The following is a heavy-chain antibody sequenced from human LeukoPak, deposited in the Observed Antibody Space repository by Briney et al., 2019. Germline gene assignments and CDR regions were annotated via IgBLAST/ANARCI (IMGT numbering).Heavy chain of an antibody. CDR3: AAFGNWFDP. Sequence: PSETLSLTCTVSGGSISSGYYWGWIRQPPGKGLEWTGSIDHSGSTNYNPSLKSRVTISVDTSKNQFSLKLSSVTAADTAVYYCAAFGNWFDPWGQGTLVTVSS. J-gene: IGHJ5*02. CDR2: IDHSGST. D-gene: IGHD3-16*01. V-gene: IGHV4-38-2*02. CDR1: GGSISSGYY.